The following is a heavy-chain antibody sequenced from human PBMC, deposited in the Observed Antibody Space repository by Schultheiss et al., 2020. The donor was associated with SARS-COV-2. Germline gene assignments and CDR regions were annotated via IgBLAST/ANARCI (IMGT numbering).Heavy chain of an antibody. CDR3: AREDIAVAADYYYYGMDV. Sequence: ASVKVSCKASGYTFTSYGISWVRQAPGQGLEWMGWISAYNGNTNYAQEFQGRVTITADKSTSTAYMELTSLRSEDTAVYYCAREDIAVAADYYYYGMDVWGQGTTVTVSS. CDR2: ISAYNGNT. V-gene: IGHV1-18*01. D-gene: IGHD6-19*01. J-gene: IGHJ6*02. CDR1: GYTFTSYG.